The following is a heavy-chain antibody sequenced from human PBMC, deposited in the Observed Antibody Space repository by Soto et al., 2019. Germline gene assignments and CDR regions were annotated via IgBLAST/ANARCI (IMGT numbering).Heavy chain of an antibody. V-gene: IGHV3-23*01. D-gene: IGHD6-13*01. CDR2: ISGSGGST. Sequence: PVGSVRLSCAASRFTFSSYAMSWVPQAPGRGLEWVAAISGSGGSTYYADSVKGRFTISSDNSKNTLYLQMNSLRAEDTAVYYCAKDLLGAEAGYYYYGMDVWGQGTKVTVYS. CDR1: RFTFSSYA. CDR3: AKDLLGAEAGYYYYGMDV. J-gene: IGHJ6*02.